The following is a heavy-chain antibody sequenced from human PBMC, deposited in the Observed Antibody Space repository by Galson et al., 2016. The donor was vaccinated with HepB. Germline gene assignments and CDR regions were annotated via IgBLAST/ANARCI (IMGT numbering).Heavy chain of an antibody. CDR1: GFTFRTYA. D-gene: IGHD6-19*01. CDR3: ARDLGAVAGMIEYYFDY. J-gene: IGHJ4*02. V-gene: IGHV3-33*01. Sequence: SLRLSCAASGFTFRTYAMHWVRQAPGKGLVWVAVIYFDGSKKYYADSVKGRFTVSRDNSKNTLYLQMNSLRAEDTAVYYCARDLGAVAGMIEYYFDYWGQGTLVTVSS. CDR2: IYFDGSKK.